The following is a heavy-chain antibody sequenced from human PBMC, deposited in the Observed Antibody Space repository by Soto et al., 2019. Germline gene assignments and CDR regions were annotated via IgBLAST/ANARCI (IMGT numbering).Heavy chain of an antibody. J-gene: IGHJ4*02. CDR3: ARLHDYGDYIDY. Sequence: SETLSLTCTVSGVSISDTSYYWGWIRQPPGKGLEWIGTIYYSGSTNYNPSLKSRVTISVDTSKNQFSLKLSSVTAADTAVYYCARLHDYGDYIDYWGQGTLVTVSS. CDR2: IYYSGST. D-gene: IGHD4-17*01. V-gene: IGHV4-39*07. CDR1: GVSISDTSYY.